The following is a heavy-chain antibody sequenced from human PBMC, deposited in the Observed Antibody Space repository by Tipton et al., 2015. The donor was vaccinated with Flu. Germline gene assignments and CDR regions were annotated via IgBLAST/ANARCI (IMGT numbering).Heavy chain of an antibody. Sequence: SLRLSCAASGFTFSSYSMNWVRQAPGKGLEWVSSISSSSSYIYYADSVKGRFTISRDNAKNSLYLQMNSLRAEDTAVYYCARDLLGYSSGWYESDYWGQGTLVTVSS. CDR1: GFTFSSYS. J-gene: IGHJ4*02. CDR2: ISSSSSYI. V-gene: IGHV3-21*01. D-gene: IGHD6-19*01. CDR3: ARDLLGYSSGWYESDY.